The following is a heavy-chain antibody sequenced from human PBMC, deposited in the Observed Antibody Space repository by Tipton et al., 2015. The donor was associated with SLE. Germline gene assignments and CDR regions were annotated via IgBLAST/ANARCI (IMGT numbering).Heavy chain of an antibody. V-gene: IGHV4-61*02. J-gene: IGHJ3*02. CDR2: LYTTGST. CDR1: GGSITTGSYY. Sequence: TLSLTCTVSGGSITTGSYYWSWIRQPAGKGLEWIGRLYTTGSTYYNPSLKSRVSMSVDTSKNQFSLRLTSVTAADTAVYYCARGSPSTIFGGAFDIWGRGTVVTVSS. CDR3: ARGSPSTIFGGAFDI. D-gene: IGHD3-3*01.